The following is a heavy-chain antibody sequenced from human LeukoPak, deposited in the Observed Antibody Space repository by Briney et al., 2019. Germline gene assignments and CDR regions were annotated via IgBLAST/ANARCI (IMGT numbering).Heavy chain of an antibody. Sequence: GGSLRLSCAASGFTFSSYGIHWVRQAPGKGLEWVAVIWYDGSNKYYADSVKGRFTISRDNSKNTLYLQMNSLRAEDTAVYYCSYSGSTRDYWGQGTLVTVSS. CDR3: SYSGSTRDY. V-gene: IGHV3-33*08. CDR1: GFTFSSYG. D-gene: IGHD1-26*01. J-gene: IGHJ4*02. CDR2: IWYDGSNK.